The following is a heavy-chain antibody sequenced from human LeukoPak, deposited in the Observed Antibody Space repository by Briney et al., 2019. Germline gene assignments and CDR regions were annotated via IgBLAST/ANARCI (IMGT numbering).Heavy chain of an antibody. CDR3: ARDATGTTEYYYYYMDV. V-gene: IGHV4-4*02. J-gene: IGHJ6*03. D-gene: IGHD1-1*01. CDR2: IYTSGST. Sequence: SGTLSLTCAVSGGSITSGNWWTWVRQSPGKGLEWIGRIYTSGSTNYNPSLKSRVTMSVDTSKNQFSPKLSSVTAADTAVYYCARDATGTTEYYYYYMDVWGKGTTVTISS. CDR1: GGSITSGNW.